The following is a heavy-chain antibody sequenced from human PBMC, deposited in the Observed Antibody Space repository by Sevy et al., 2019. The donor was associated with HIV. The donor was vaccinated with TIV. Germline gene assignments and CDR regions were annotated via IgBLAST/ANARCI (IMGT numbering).Heavy chain of an antibody. CDR2: ISYDGSDK. J-gene: IGHJ5*01. CDR3: AKGGWVSIFGAFDS. V-gene: IGHV3-30-3*01. D-gene: IGHD3-3*01. CDR1: GFAFTNYYA. Sequence: GGSLRLSCTASGFAFTNYYAMHWVRQAPGKGLEWVALISYDGSDKFYADSVKGRFTITRDNSKNTLYLQMRSLRDEDTAVYYCAKGGWVSIFGAFDSWGQGTPVTVSS.